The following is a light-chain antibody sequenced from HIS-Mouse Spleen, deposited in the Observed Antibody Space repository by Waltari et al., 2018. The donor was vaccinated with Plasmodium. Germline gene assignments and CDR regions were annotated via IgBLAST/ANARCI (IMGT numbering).Light chain of an antibody. CDR3: YSTDSRGNHRG. Sequence: SSELTQPPSVSVSPGQTARINCSGAALPTKYAYWYQHKSVQAPVLVIYEDSKRPPGIPERFPGSSPGTRATLTIRGAQVEDEADYYCYSTDSRGNHRGFGGGTKLTVL. CDR1: ALPTKY. J-gene: IGLJ3*02. CDR2: EDS. V-gene: IGLV3-10*01.